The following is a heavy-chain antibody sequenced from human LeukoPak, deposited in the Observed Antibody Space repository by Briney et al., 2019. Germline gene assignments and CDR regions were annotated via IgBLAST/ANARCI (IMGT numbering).Heavy chain of an antibody. CDR3: ARGHYDILTASYKWTPDY. D-gene: IGHD3-9*01. V-gene: IGHV3-21*06. Sequence: GGSLRLSCAASGFIFSTYNMNWVRQAPGKGLEWVSSITSGGTYTYYADSVKDRFTTSRDNAKNSLSLQLSSLRAEDTAVYYCARGHYDILTASYKWTPDYWGQGILVAVSS. J-gene: IGHJ4*02. CDR1: GFIFSTYN. CDR2: ITSGGTYT.